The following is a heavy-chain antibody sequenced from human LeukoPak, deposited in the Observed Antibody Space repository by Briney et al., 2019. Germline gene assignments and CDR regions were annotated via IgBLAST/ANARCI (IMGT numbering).Heavy chain of an antibody. CDR2: ISPSGGST. CDR1: AYTFTSYN. Sequence: ASVKVSCKASAYTFTSYNMHWVRQAPGKGRQWMAMISPSGGSTTYTQRFQGRVTVTRDTCTSTVYMELSSLRSEDTAVYSCAWGGSSCFDFWGQGTLVTVSS. V-gene: IGHV1-46*01. CDR3: AWGGSSCFDF. J-gene: IGHJ4*02. D-gene: IGHD6-13*01.